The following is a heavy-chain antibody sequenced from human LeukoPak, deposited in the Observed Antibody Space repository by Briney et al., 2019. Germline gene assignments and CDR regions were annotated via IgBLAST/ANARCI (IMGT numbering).Heavy chain of an antibody. D-gene: IGHD3-9*01. J-gene: IGHJ4*02. CDR1: GGSINTFNHY. CDR3: ARLDWESRGSGSFDI. Sequence: PSETLSLTCTVSGGSINTFNHYWGRMRQPPGKGLEWIGSIYYSGNTYYDASLKSRVAMSVDTFKNQFSLKVRSVTAADTAVYFCARLDWESRGSGSFDIWGQGTLVIVSS. V-gene: IGHV4-39*01. CDR2: IYYSGNT.